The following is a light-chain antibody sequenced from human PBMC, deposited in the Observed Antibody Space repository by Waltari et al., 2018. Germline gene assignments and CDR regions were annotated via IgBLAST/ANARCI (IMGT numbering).Light chain of an antibody. CDR3: QLRSKWLRT. Sequence: EIVLTQSPATLSLSPGERPTPSCRASQSVRTYLAWYQQKPGQAPSLLIYDAATRATAIPARFSGSGSGTDFTLTISSLEPEDFAVYYCQLRSKWLRTFGQGTKVEV. J-gene: IGKJ1*01. V-gene: IGKV3-11*01. CDR1: QSVRTY. CDR2: DAA.